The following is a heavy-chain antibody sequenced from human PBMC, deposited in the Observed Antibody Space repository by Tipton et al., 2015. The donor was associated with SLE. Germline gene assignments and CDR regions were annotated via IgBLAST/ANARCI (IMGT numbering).Heavy chain of an antibody. Sequence: QVQLVQSGAEVKKPGASVKVSCKASGYTFTTYGITWVRQAPGQGLEWMGWISAYNGNTNYAQKLQGRVTMTTDTSTSTAYMELRSLRSDDTAVYYCARDLSGQLLKEDFDYWGQGTLVTVSS. CDR1: GYTFTTYG. D-gene: IGHD2-2*01. CDR2: ISAYNGNT. J-gene: IGHJ4*02. CDR3: ARDLSGQLLKEDFDY. V-gene: IGHV1-18*01.